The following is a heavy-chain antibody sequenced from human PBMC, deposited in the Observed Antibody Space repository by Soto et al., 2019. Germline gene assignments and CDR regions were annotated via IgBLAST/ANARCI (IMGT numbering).Heavy chain of an antibody. CDR2: ISGGGSIT. Sequence: PGGSLRLSCAASGFTSTHYAMTWVRQAPGKGLEWVSTISGGGSITYYADSLKGRFTISRDNSKNTLYLQINSLRAEDTAVYYCAKTIRGGYSSSWYYFDYWGQGTLVTVSS. D-gene: IGHD6-13*01. CDR3: AKTIRGGYSSSWYYFDY. V-gene: IGHV3-23*01. J-gene: IGHJ4*02. CDR1: GFTSTHYA.